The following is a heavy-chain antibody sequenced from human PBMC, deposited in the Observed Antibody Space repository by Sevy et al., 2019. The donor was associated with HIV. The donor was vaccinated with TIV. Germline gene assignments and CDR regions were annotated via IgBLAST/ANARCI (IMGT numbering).Heavy chain of an antibody. V-gene: IGHV4-34*01. CDR2: INHSGST. CDR1: GGSFSGYY. Sequence: SETLSLTCAVYGGSFSGYYWSWIRQPPGKGLEWIGEINHSGSTNYNPSLKSRVTISVDTSKNQFSLKLSPVTAADPAVYYCARGRGYSSSSDFDYWGQGTLVTVSS. J-gene: IGHJ4*02. D-gene: IGHD6-13*01. CDR3: ARGRGYSSSSDFDY.